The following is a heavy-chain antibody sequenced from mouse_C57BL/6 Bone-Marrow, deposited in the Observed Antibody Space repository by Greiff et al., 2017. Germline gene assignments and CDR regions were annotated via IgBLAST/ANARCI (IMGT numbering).Heavy chain of an antibody. Sequence: VKLVESGAELVRPGASVTLSCKASGYTFTDYEMHWVKQTPVHGLEWIGAIDPETGGTAYNQKFKGKAILTADKSSSPAYMELRSLTSEDSAVYYCTRQDTTVVWGQGTTLTVSA. CDR3: TRQDTTVV. CDR1: GYTFTDYE. D-gene: IGHD1-1*01. J-gene: IGHJ2*01. CDR2: IDPETGGT. V-gene: IGHV1-15*01.